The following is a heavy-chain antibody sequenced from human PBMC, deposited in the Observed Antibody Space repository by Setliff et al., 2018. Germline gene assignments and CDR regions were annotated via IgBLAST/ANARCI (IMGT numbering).Heavy chain of an antibody. J-gene: IGHJ5*02. V-gene: IGHV4-4*07. Sequence: SETLSLTCSVSGGLIYDHWWTWVRQPAGEEFQWIGRVYSDGDTEYNPSLKSRVTISVDTSNNQFPLHLTSVTAADTARYFCARERQGGFLEWSPLDPWGQGILVTVSS. CDR2: VYSDGDT. CDR3: ARERQGGFLEWSPLDP. D-gene: IGHD3-3*01. CDR1: GGLIYDHW.